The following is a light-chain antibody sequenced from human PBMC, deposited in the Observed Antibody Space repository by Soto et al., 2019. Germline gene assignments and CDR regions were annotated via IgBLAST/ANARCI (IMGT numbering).Light chain of an antibody. Sequence: QSALTQPPSASGSPGQSVSISCTGTGSDVGTYNFVSWYQQHPGKAPKLLIYEVTKRPSGVPDRFSGSKSGNTASLTVSWGQAEDEEEYFCSSSSGDRHFYVFGTGTKLTVL. V-gene: IGLV2-8*01. CDR1: GSDVGTYNF. CDR3: SSSSGDRHFYV. CDR2: EVT. J-gene: IGLJ1*01.